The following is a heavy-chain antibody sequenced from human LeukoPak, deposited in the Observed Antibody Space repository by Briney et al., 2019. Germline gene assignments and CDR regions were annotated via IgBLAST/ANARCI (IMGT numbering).Heavy chain of an antibody. CDR2: INPSGGST. V-gene: IGHV1-46*01. J-gene: IGHJ4*02. Sequence: GASVKVSCKASGYTFTSYYMHWVRQAPGQGLEWMGIINPSGGSTSYAQKSQGRVTMTRDTSTSTVYMELSSLRSEDTAVYYCARLLLNYYDSSGYFDYWGQGTLVTVSS. CDR3: ARLLLNYYDSSGYFDY. CDR1: GYTFTSYY. D-gene: IGHD3-22*01.